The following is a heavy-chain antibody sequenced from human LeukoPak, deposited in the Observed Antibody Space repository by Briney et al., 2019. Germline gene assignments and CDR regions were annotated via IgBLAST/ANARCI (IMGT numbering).Heavy chain of an antibody. D-gene: IGHD3-22*01. CDR2: IYYSGST. CDR1: GGSISSGAYY. Sequence: SETLSLTCTVSGGSISSGAYYWSWIRQPPGKGLEWIGYIYYSGSTYYNPSLKSRVTISVDTSKNQFSLKLSSVTAADTAVYYCARDGSYYYDSSGYSLGWFDPWGQGTLVTVSS. J-gene: IGHJ5*02. V-gene: IGHV4-30-4*08. CDR3: ARDGSYYYDSSGYSLGWFDP.